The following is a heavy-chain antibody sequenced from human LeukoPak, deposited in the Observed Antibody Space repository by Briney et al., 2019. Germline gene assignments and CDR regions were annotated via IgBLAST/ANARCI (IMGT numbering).Heavy chain of an antibody. CDR3: ARHYAFFGVALPDY. V-gene: IGHV4-39*01. D-gene: IGHD3-3*01. CDR2: IYYSGST. CDR1: GGSISSSSYY. Sequence: SETLSLTCTVSGGSISSSSYYWGWIRQPSGKGLEWIGSIYYSGSTYYNPSLKSRVTISVDTSKNQFSLKLSSVTAADTAVYYCARHYAFFGVALPDYWGQGTLVTVSS. J-gene: IGHJ4*02.